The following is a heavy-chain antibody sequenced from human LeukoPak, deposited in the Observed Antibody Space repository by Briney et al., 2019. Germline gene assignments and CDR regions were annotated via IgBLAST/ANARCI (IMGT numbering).Heavy chain of an antibody. CDR2: ISGSGDST. CDR3: EYSGG. D-gene: IGHD2-21*01. Sequence: GGSLRLSCAASGFTFSNYAMRWVRQAPGKGLEWVSGISGSGDSTYYADSVKGRFTISRDNSKNTLYLQMNSLRAEDTAVYYCEYSGGWGQGTLVTVSS. J-gene: IGHJ4*02. CDR1: GFTFSNYA. V-gene: IGHV3-23*01.